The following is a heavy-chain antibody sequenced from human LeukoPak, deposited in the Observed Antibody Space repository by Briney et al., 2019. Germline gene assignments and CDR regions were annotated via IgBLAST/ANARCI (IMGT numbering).Heavy chain of an antibody. Sequence: KASETLSLTCAVYGGSFSGYYWSWIRQPPGKGLEWIGEINHSGSTNYNPSLKSRVTISVDTSKNQFSLKLSSVTAADTAVYYCAVSVVTATREYHNWFDPWGQGTLVTVSS. D-gene: IGHD2-21*02. CDR3: AVSVVTATREYHNWFDP. V-gene: IGHV4-34*01. CDR2: INHSGST. CDR1: GGSFSGYY. J-gene: IGHJ5*02.